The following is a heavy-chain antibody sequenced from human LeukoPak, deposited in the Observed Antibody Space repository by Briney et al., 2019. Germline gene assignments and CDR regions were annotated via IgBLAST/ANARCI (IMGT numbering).Heavy chain of an antibody. Sequence: SVKVSCKASGGTFSSYAISWVRQAPGQGLEWMGRIIPIFGTANYAQKFQGRVTITTDESTSTAYMELSSLRSEDTAVYYCAYTAMVTTYHYYYMDVWGKGTTVTVSS. V-gene: IGHV1-69*05. CDR3: AYTAMVTTYHYYYMDV. D-gene: IGHD5-18*01. CDR1: GGTFSSYA. CDR2: IIPIFGTA. J-gene: IGHJ6*03.